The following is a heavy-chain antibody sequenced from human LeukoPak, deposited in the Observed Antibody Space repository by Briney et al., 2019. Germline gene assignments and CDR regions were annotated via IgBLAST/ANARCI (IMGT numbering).Heavy chain of an antibody. CDR3: ARFGPPTYYYDSSGYDYGPRGYYFDY. CDR2: SNPSGST. V-gene: IGHV4-34*01. D-gene: IGHD3-22*01. CDR1: GGSFSAYY. Sequence: SETLSLTCAVYGGSFSAYYWIWIRQPPGKGREWSGESNPSGSTNHNPALESRVTISVDTSKNQVSLKLNSVPAADTAVYFCARFGPPTYYYDSSGYDYGPRGYYFDYWGQGTLVTVSS. J-gene: IGHJ4*02.